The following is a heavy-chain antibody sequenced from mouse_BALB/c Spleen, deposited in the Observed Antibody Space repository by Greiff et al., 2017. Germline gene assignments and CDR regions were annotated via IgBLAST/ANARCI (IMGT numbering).Heavy chain of an antibody. CDR2: ISSGGST. CDR3: ARERGNYAWFAY. J-gene: IGHJ3*01. D-gene: IGHD2-1*01. Sequence: EVKVVESGGGLVKPGGSLKLSCAASGFTFSSYAMSWVRQTPEKRLEWVASISSGGSTYYPDSVKGRFTISRDNARNILYLQMSSLRSEDTAMYYCARERGNYAWFAYWGQGTLVTVSA. V-gene: IGHV5-6-5*01. CDR1: GFTFSSYA.